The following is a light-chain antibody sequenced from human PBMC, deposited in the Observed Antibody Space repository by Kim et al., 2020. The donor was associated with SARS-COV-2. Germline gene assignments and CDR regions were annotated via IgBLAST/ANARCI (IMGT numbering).Light chain of an antibody. CDR2: SNN. Sequence: QSVLTQPPSASGTPGQRVTISCSGSSSNIGGNSVNWYQQLPATAPKLLIYSNNQRPSGVPDRFSGSKSGTSASLAISGLQSEDEADYYCAAWDDSLSGHYVFGTGTKVTVL. CDR3: AAWDDSLSGHYV. J-gene: IGLJ1*01. CDR1: SSNIGGNS. V-gene: IGLV1-44*01.